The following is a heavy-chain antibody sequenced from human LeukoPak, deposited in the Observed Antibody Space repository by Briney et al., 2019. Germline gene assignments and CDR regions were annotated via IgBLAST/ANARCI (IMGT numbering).Heavy chain of an antibody. CDR1: GGSISSSSYY. CDR3: ARSDYYYYMDV. Sequence: SETLSLTCTVSGGSISSSSYYWGWIRQPPGKGLEWIGSIYYSGSTYYNPSLKSRVTISVDTSKNQFSLKLSSVTAADTAVYYCARSDYYYYMDVWGKGTTVTVSS. V-gene: IGHV4-39*01. J-gene: IGHJ6*03. CDR2: IYYSGST.